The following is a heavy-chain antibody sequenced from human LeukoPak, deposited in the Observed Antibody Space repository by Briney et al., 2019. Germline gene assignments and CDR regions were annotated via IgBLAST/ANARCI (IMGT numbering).Heavy chain of an antibody. CDR1: GFTFSNYG. V-gene: IGHV3-30*02. CDR2: IGSDGTKK. J-gene: IGHJ3*02. D-gene: IGHD2-15*01. Sequence: GGSLRLSCVASGFTFSNYGMHWVRQSPGKGLDWVAFIGSDGTKKYSADSVKGRFTISRDNAKNSLYLQMNSLRADDTAVYYCARETYCSGGSCYKGNAFDIWGQGTMVTVSS. CDR3: ARETYCSGGSCYKGNAFDI.